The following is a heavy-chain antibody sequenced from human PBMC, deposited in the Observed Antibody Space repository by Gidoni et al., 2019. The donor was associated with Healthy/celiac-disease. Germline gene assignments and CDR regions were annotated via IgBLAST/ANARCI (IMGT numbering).Heavy chain of an antibody. CDR2: INHSGST. V-gene: IGHV4-34*01. J-gene: IGHJ6*02. Sequence: QVQLQQWGAGLLKPSETLSLTCAVYGGSFSGYSWSWIRQPPGKGLEWIGEINHSGSTNYNPSLKSRVTISVDTSKNQFSLKLSSVTAADTAVYYCARGLSYYDFWSGYYPPDYYYYYGMDVWGQGTTVTVSS. CDR3: ARGLSYYDFWSGYYPPDYYYYYGMDV. CDR1: GGSFSGYS. D-gene: IGHD3-3*01.